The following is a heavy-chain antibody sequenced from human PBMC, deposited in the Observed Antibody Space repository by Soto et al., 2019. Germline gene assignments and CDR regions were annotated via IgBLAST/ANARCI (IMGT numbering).Heavy chain of an antibody. J-gene: IGHJ5*02. CDR2: IYYSGST. CDR3: ARHRARNWFDP. D-gene: IGHD6-6*01. Sequence: SETLSLTCTVSADAIYIGGYYWTWIRQPPGKGLEWIGSIYYSGSTYYNPSLKSRVTISVDTSKNQFSLKLSSVTAADTAVFYCARHRARNWFDPWGQGTRVTVSS. CDR1: ADAIYIGGYY. V-gene: IGHV4-39*01.